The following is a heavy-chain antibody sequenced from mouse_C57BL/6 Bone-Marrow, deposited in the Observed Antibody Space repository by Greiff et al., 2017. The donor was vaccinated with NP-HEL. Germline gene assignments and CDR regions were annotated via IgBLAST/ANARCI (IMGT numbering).Heavy chain of an antibody. CDR2: ISSGSSTI. D-gene: IGHD1-1*01. V-gene: IGHV5-17*01. CDR1: GFTFSDYG. J-gene: IGHJ2*01. CDR3: ARPDYYGSTPFSFDY. Sequence: DVQLVESGGGLVKPGGSLKLSCAASGFTFSDYGMHWVRQAPEKGLEWVAYISSGSSTIYYADTVKGRFTISRDNAKNTLFLQMTSLRSEDTAMYYCARPDYYGSTPFSFDYWGQGTTLTVSS.